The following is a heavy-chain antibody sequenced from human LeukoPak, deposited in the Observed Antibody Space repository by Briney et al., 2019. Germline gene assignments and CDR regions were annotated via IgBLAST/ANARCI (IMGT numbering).Heavy chain of an antibody. CDR1: GGSFSGYY. D-gene: IGHD3-3*01. CDR2: INHSGST. Sequence: SETLSLTCAVYGGSFSGYYWSWIRQTPGKGLEWIGEINHSGSTNYNPSLKSRVTISVDTSKNQFSLKLSSVTAADTAVYYCARGPGITIFGVVNNWFDPWGQGTLVTVSS. J-gene: IGHJ5*02. V-gene: IGHV4-34*01. CDR3: ARGPGITIFGVVNNWFDP.